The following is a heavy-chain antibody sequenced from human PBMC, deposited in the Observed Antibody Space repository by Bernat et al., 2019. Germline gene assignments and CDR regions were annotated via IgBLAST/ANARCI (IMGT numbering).Heavy chain of an antibody. CDR1: GGSISSYY. Sequence: QVQLQESGPGLVKPSETLSLTCTVSGGSISSYYWSWIRQPPGKGLEWIGYIYYSGSTNYNPSLKSRVTISVDTSKNQFSLKLSSVTAADTAVYYCARSPPYYYGSTNWFDPWGQGTLVTVSS. V-gene: IGHV4-59*01. CDR2: IYYSGST. J-gene: IGHJ5*02. CDR3: ARSPPYYYGSTNWFDP. D-gene: IGHD3-22*01.